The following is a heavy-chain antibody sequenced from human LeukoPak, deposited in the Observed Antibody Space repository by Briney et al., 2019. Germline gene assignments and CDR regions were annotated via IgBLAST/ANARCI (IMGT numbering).Heavy chain of an antibody. CDR2: IYNSGST. CDR1: GGSISGGGYS. CDR3: ARGWGPAYCGGDCHRHFDY. Sequence: SETLSLTCAVSGGSISGGGYSYNWIRQPPGKGLEWVGYIYNSGSTSYNPSLKSRVTMSVDTSMNHFSLRLSFVTAADTAVYYCARGWGPAYCGGDCHRHFDYWGQGALVTVSS. D-gene: IGHD2-21*02. J-gene: IGHJ4*02. V-gene: IGHV4-30-4*07.